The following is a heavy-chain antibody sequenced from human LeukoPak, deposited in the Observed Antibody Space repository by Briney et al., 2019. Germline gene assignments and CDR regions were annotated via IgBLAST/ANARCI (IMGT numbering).Heavy chain of an antibody. D-gene: IGHD6-13*01. V-gene: IGHV3-66*01. J-gene: IGHJ4*02. Sequence: GGSLRLSCSASGFTVSSSCMSWVRQAPGKGLEWVSIISSAGTTYYADSVKGRFTISRDNSKNTVYLQVNSLRDEDTAVYYCARDLEAANTYYFDYWGQGTMVTVSS. CDR1: GFTVSSSC. CDR2: ISSAGTT. CDR3: ARDLEAANTYYFDY.